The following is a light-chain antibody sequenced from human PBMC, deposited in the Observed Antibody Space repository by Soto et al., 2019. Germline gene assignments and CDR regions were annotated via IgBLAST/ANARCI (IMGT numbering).Light chain of an antibody. J-gene: IGKJ4*01. Sequence: DVVMTQSPLSLPVTPGESSSISCVSSQILLHSSGYSYLDWYLQKPGQSPQLLIYLGSNRASGVPDRFSGSGSGTDFTLKISRVQAEDVGIYYCMQAQQTPLTFGGGTKVDIK. CDR3: MQAQQTPLT. V-gene: IGKV2-28*01. CDR1: QILLHSSGYSY. CDR2: LGS.